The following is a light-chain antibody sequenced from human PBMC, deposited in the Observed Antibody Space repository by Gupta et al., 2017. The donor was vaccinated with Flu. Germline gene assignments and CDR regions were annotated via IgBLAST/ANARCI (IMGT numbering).Light chain of an antibody. CDR3: SSYAGSNNLV. V-gene: IGLV2-8*01. CDR2: EVS. J-gene: IGLJ3*02. CDR1: SSDVGGYNY. Sequence: SVTISCTGTSSDVGGYNYVSWYQQHPGKAPKLMIYEVSKRPSGVPDRFSGSKSGNTASLTVSGRQAEDEADYYCSSYAGSNNLVFGGGPKRTVL.